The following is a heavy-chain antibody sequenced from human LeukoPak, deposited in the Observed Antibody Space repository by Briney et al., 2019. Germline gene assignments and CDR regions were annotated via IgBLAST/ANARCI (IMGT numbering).Heavy chain of an antibody. D-gene: IGHD6-6*01. CDR1: GYFISSGYY. J-gene: IGHJ5*02. CDR2: IFLSGST. CDR3: ARGQYSSSSNWFDP. Sequence: SETLSLTCTVSGYFISSGYYWDWIRQPPGKGLEWIGSIFLSGSTYYNPSLKSRVTISVDKSKNQFSLKLSSVTAADTAVYYCARGQYSSSSNWFDPWGQGTLVTVSS. V-gene: IGHV4-38-2*02.